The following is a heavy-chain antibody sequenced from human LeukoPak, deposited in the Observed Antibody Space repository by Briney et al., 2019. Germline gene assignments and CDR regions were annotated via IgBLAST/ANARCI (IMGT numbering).Heavy chain of an antibody. J-gene: IGHJ4*02. CDR2: IYYSGST. CDR1: GGSISSGGYY. D-gene: IGHD2-15*01. Sequence: PSQTLSLTCTVSGGSISSGGYYWSWIRQHPGKGLEWIGYIYYSGSTYYNPSLKSRVTISVDTSKNQFSLKLSSVTAADTAVYYCAREGVVVAYEGRSTDYWGQGTLVTVSS. V-gene: IGHV4-31*03. CDR3: AREGVVVAYEGRSTDY.